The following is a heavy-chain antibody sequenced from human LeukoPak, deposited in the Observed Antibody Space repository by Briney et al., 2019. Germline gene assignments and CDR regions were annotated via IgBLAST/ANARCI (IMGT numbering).Heavy chain of an antibody. CDR3: VRDVWGDRDSYFDY. Sequence: PGGSLRLSCAASGFTFSSYWMHWVRQAPGKGLVWVSRINTDGRSASYPDSVKGRFTISRGNAKNTLYLQMNSLRAEDTAIYYCVRDVWGDRDSYFDYWGQGTLVTVSS. CDR2: INTDGRSA. J-gene: IGHJ4*02. V-gene: IGHV3-74*01. CDR1: GFTFSSYW. D-gene: IGHD2-21*01.